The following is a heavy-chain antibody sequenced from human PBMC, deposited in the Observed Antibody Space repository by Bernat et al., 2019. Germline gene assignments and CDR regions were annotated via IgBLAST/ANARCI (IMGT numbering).Heavy chain of an antibody. CDR1: GFTFSDYY. CDR3: ARDRDYYDSSGYHPWFDP. CDR2: ISSSSYT. D-gene: IGHD3-22*01. J-gene: IGHJ5*02. V-gene: IGHV3-11*05. Sequence: QVQLVESGGGLVKPGGSLRLSCAASGFTFSDYYMSWIRQAPGKGLEWVSYISSSSYTNYADSVKGRFTISRDNAKNSLYLQMNSLRAEDTAVYYCARDRDYYDSSGYHPWFDPWGQGTLVTVSS.